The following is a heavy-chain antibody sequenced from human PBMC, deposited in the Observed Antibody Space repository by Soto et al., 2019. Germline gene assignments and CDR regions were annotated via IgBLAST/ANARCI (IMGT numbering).Heavy chain of an antibody. J-gene: IGHJ6*02. CDR1: GGNFRSQSIS. D-gene: IGHD6-13*01. V-gene: IGHV1-69*08. Sequence: QVQLVQSGAEVKKPGSSVKVSCKASGGNFRSQSISISWVRQAPGQGLEWMGRAIPVLGVANYAQKFQGRVTITAANFTSSVYMEWSSLRSEDTAVYYWARDGDVAAPGTVETDYYYGMDVWGQGTTVTVSS. CDR3: ARDGDVAAPGTVETDYYYGMDV. CDR2: AIPVLGVA.